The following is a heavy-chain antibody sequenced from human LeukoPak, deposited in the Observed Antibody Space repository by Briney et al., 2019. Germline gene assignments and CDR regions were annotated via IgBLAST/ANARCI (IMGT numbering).Heavy chain of an antibody. CDR1: GYTFTSYG. V-gene: IGHV1-18*01. CDR3: ARESIAARPRVYYYYYMDV. Sequence: ASVKVSCKASGYTFTSYGNSWVRQAPGQGLEWMGWISGYNGNTNYAQKLQGRVTMTTDTSTSTAYMELRSLRSDETAVYYCARESIAARPRVYYYYYMDVWGKGTTVTVSS. D-gene: IGHD6-6*01. CDR2: ISGYNGNT. J-gene: IGHJ6*03.